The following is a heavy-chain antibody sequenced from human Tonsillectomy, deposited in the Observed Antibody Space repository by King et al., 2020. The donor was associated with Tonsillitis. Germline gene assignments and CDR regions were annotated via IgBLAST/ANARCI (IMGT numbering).Heavy chain of an antibody. CDR1: GYSFTSYW. V-gene: IGHV5-51*01. Sequence: VQLVESGAEVKKPGESLKISCKGSGYSFTSYWIGWVRQMPGKGLEWMGIIYPGDSDTRYSPSFQGQVTISADKSISTAYLQWSSLKASDTAMYYCARHRPLYDTDFDWYFDLWGRGTLVTVSS. D-gene: IGHD5/OR15-5a*01. CDR2: IYPGDSDT. CDR3: ARHRPLYDTDFDWYFDL. J-gene: IGHJ2*01.